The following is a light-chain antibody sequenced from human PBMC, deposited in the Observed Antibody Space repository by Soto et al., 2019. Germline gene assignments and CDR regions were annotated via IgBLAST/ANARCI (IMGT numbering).Light chain of an antibody. J-gene: IGKJ1*01. CDR1: QSISSW. V-gene: IGKV1-5*03. CDR3: QQYNSYSRT. Sequence: DIHMTQSPSTLSASVGDRVTITCRASQSISSWLAWYQQKPGKAPKLLIYKASSLESGVPSRFSGSGSGTEFTLTISILQPDDFATYYCQQYNSYSRTFGQGTKVDIK. CDR2: KAS.